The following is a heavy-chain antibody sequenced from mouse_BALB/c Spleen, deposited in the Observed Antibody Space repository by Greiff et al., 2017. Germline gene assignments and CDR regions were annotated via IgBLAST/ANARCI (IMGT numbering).Heavy chain of an antibody. CDR2: INSNGGST. J-gene: IGHJ3*01. CDR3: ARGEWYGNPFAY. Sequence: EVMLVESGGGLVQPGGSLKLSCAASGFTFSSYGMSWVRQTPDKRLELVATINSNGGSTYYPDSVKGRFTISRDNAKNTLYLQMSSLKSEDTAMYYCARGEWYGNPFAYWGQGTLVTVSA. D-gene: IGHD2-10*02. CDR1: GFTFSSYG. V-gene: IGHV5-6-3*01.